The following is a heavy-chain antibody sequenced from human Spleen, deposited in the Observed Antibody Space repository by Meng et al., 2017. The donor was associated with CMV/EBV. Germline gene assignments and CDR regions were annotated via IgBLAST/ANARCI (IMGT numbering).Heavy chain of an antibody. V-gene: IGHV1-2*02. Sequence: ASVKVSCKASGYTFTGYYMHWVRQAPGQGLEWMGWINPNSGGTNYAQKFQGRVTMTRDTSTSTVYMELSSLRSEDTAVYYCATEGTGTNTNHWGQGTLVTVSS. J-gene: IGHJ5*02. CDR2: INPNSGGT. D-gene: IGHD2-8*01. CDR3: ATEGTGTNTNH. CDR1: GYTFTGYY.